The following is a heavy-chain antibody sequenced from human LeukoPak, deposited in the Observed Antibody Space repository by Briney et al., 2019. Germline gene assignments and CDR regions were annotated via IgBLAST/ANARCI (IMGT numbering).Heavy chain of an antibody. CDR1: GGSISSYY. J-gene: IGHJ3*02. CDR2: IYYSGST. D-gene: IGHD3-22*01. CDR3: ARDYGDSSGYYRRLDAFDI. V-gene: IGHV4-59*01. Sequence: SETLSLTCTVSGGSISSYYWSWIRQPPGKGLEWIGYIYYSGSTNYNPSLKSRVTISVDTSKNQFSLKLSSVTAADTAVYYRARDYGDSSGYYRRLDAFDIWGQGTMVTVSS.